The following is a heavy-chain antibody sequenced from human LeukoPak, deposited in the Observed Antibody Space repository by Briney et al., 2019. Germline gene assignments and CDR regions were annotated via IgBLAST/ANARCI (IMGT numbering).Heavy chain of an antibody. V-gene: IGHV1-18*01. CDR2: ISSYYGNT. D-gene: IGHD1-26*01. Sequence: GASVKVSCKASGYTFTNYGISWVRQAPGQGLEWMGWISSYYGNTNYAQRLRGRVTMTTDTSTSTAYMELRSLRSDDTAVYYCAQFQWELRGFDYWGQGTLVTVSS. CDR1: GYTFTNYG. J-gene: IGHJ4*02. CDR3: AQFQWELRGFDY.